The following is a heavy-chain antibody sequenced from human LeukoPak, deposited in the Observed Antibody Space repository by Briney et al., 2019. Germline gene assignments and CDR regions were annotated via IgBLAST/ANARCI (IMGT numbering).Heavy chain of an antibody. CDR1: GYTFTGYY. CDR2: INPNSGGT. J-gene: IGHJ4*02. CDR3: ADGYYYDSSGYYN. V-gene: IGHV1-2*02. Sequence: ASVKVSCKASGYTFTGYYMHWVRQAPGQGLEWMGWINPNSGGTNYAQKFQGRVTMARDTSITTAYMELSRLRSDDTAVYYCADGYYYDSSGYYNWGQGTLVTVSS. D-gene: IGHD3-22*01.